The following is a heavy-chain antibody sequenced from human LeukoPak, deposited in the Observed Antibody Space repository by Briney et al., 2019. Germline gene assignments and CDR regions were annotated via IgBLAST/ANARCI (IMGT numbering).Heavy chain of an antibody. CDR3: ARHHRDIVVVVAAPSYDY. V-gene: IGHV5-51*01. D-gene: IGHD2-15*01. J-gene: IGHJ4*02. CDR1: GYSFTSYW. Sequence: GESLKISWKGSGYSFTSYWIGWVRQRPGKGLEWMGIIYPGDSDTKYSPSFQGQVTISADKSISTAYLQWSSLKASDTAMYYCARHHRDIVVVVAAPSYDYWGQGTLVTVSS. CDR2: IYPGDSDT.